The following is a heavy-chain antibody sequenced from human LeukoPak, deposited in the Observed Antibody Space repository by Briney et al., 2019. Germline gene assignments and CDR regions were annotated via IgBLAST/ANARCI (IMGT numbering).Heavy chain of an antibody. CDR1: GFIFSNYG. J-gene: IGHJ2*01. CDR3: ARDPVVSAAAYWYFDL. CDR2: IWDDGANV. D-gene: IGHD2-2*01. V-gene: IGHV3-33*01. Sequence: GGSLRLSCAASGFIFSNYGMHWVRQAPGKGLEWVAIIWDDGANVYYADSVKGRFTISRDNSKNTLYLQMNSLRAADTAVYYCARDPVVSAAAYWYFDLWGRGTLVTVSS.